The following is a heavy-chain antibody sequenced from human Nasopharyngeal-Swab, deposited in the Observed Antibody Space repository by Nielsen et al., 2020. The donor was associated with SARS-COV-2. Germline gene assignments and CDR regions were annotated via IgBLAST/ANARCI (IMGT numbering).Heavy chain of an antibody. J-gene: IGHJ4*02. CDR3: VRALNDNGDYVGDY. CDR1: GFTFSSYG. D-gene: IGHD4-17*01. V-gene: IGHV3-33*01. CDR2: IWYDGSNK. Sequence: GESLKISCAASGFTFSSYGMHWVRQAPGKGLEWVAVIWYDGSNKYYADSVKGRFTISRDNGKNSLYLQMSSLRAEDTAVYYCVRALNDNGDYVGDYWGQGTLVTVSS.